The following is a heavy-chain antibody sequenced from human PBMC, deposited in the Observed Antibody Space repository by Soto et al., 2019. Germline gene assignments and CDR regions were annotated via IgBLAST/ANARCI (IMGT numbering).Heavy chain of an antibody. Sequence: QVRLHESGPGLVKPSETLSLTCTVSTDSFNDYYWSWIRQPPGKGLEWSGSIYHTGNTNYNPSLGSRVSISVDTSKIQFSLSLSSVTAADTAVYYCARYVGIHDAFDIWGQGTLVTVSS. J-gene: IGHJ3*02. CDR3: ARYVGIHDAFDI. CDR1: TDSFNDYY. CDR2: IYHTGNT. V-gene: IGHV4-59*13. D-gene: IGHD5-18*01.